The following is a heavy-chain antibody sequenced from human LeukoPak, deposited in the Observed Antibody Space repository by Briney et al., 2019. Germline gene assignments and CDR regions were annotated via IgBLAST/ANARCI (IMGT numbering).Heavy chain of an antibody. CDR3: ARHERDVSLDHAFDI. Sequence: KALGGPSLTRTIPRGSPSSYFRGWVPPPPREGLGRIGYIYYSGSTSYNPSLKSRVTILVDTSKNQFSLKLRSVTAADTAVYYCARHERDVSLDHAFDIWGQGTMVTVSS. J-gene: IGHJ3*02. CDR1: RGSPSSYF. CDR2: IYYSGST. D-gene: IGHD5-24*01. V-gene: IGHV4-59*08.